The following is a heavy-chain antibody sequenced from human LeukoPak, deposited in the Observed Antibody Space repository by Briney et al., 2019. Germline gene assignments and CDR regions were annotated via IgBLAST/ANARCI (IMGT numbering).Heavy chain of an antibody. CDR1: GGSISSGGYY. Sequence: SETLSLTCTVSGGSISSGGYYWSWIRQPPGKGLEWIGYIYHSGSTYYNPSLKSRVTISVDRSKNQFSLKLSSVTAADTAVYYCARSGSYSVHYYYYMDVWGKGTTVTVSS. J-gene: IGHJ6*03. V-gene: IGHV4-30-2*01. CDR2: IYHSGST. CDR3: ARSGSYSVHYYYYMDV. D-gene: IGHD1-26*01.